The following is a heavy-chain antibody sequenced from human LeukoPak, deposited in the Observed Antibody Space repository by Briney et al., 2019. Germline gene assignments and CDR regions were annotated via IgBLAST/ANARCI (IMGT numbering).Heavy chain of an antibody. J-gene: IGHJ4*02. CDR2: IWYDGSNR. D-gene: IGHD3-16*02. CDR1: GVLLINHC. V-gene: IGHV3-33*01. CDR3: ARDLLLRYTWSFEK. Sequence: GALRLSSAAAGVLLINHCTHRGPRAPGKGRAGVAIIWYDGSNRYYADSVKGRFTVSRDNSKNTLYLQMNSLRAEDSAVYYCARDLLLRYTWSFEKWGQGTLVTVSS.